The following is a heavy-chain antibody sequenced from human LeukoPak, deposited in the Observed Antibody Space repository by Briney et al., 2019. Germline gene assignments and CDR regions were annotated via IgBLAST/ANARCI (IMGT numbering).Heavy chain of an antibody. CDR2: ISAYNGNT. Sequence: ASVKVSCKASGYTFTGYYMHWVRQAPGQGLEWMGWISAYNGNTNYAQKLQGRVTMTTDTSTSTAYMELRSLRSDDTAVYYCARVVVVAATRAFDPWGQGTLVTVSS. V-gene: IGHV1-18*04. CDR3: ARVVVVAATRAFDP. J-gene: IGHJ5*02. CDR1: GYTFTGYY. D-gene: IGHD2-15*01.